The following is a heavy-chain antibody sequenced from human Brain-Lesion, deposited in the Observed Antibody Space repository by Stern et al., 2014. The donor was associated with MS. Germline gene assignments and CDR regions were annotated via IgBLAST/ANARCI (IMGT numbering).Heavy chain of an antibody. CDR2: ISPADSDT. J-gene: IGHJ3*02. Sequence: EVQLVESGAEVKKPGESLKISCKGSGYRVDNYWIGWVRQKPGKGLEWMGIISPADSDTRYSPSLQGQVTISADKSISTVYLQWSSLKASDTAMYYCARTYSSGWYGGHAFDIWGQGTMVTVSS. CDR1: GYRVDNYW. V-gene: IGHV5-51*01. D-gene: IGHD6-19*01. CDR3: ARTYSSGWYGGHAFDI.